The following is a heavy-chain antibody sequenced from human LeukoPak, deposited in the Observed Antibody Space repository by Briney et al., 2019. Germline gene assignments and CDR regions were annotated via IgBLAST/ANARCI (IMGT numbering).Heavy chain of an antibody. CDR3: AKVGLYSSSWVLYYFDY. CDR1: GFTFSSYA. J-gene: IGHJ4*02. D-gene: IGHD6-13*01. CDR2: ISGSGGST. V-gene: IGHV3-23*01. Sequence: GGSLRLSCAASGFTFSSYAMSWVRQAPGKGLEWVSAISGSGGSTYYADSVKGRFTISRDNSKNTLYLQMNSLRAEDTAVYYCAKVGLYSSSWVLYYFDYWGQGTLVTVSS.